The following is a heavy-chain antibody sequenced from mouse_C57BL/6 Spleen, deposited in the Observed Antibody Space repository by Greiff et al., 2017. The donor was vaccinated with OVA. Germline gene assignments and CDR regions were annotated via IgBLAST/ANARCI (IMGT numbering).Heavy chain of an antibody. J-gene: IGHJ1*03. CDR1: GYTFTGYW. D-gene: IGHD2-1*01. Sequence: VKLQESGAELMKPGASVKLSCKATGYTFTGYWIEWVKQRPGHGLEWIGEILPGSGSTNYNEKFKGKATFTADTSSNTAYMQLSSLTTEDSAIYYCARPIYYGNYAYWYFDVWGTGTTVTVSS. V-gene: IGHV1-9*01. CDR3: ARPIYYGNYAYWYFDV. CDR2: ILPGSGST.